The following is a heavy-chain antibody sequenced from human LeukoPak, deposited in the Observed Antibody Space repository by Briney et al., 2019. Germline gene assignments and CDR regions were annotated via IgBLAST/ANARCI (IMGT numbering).Heavy chain of an antibody. V-gene: IGHV4-34*01. Sequence: SETLSLTCAVYGGSFSGYYWSWIRQPPGKGLEWIGEINHSGGTNYNPSLKSRVTISVDTSKNQFSLKLSSVTAADTAVYYCARGNYDSSGYYYGFDYWGQGTLVTVSS. D-gene: IGHD3-22*01. CDR1: GGSFSGYY. CDR2: INHSGGT. CDR3: ARGNYDSSGYYYGFDY. J-gene: IGHJ4*02.